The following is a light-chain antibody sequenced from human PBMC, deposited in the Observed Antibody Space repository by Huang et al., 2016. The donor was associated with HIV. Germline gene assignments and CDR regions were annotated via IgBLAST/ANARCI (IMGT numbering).Light chain of an antibody. CDR2: GAS. CDR3: QQYNNWPYT. CDR1: QSVGSK. J-gene: IGKJ2*01. V-gene: IGKV3-15*01. Sequence: DTVMTRTPATLSVSQGARATLSCRASQSVGSKLAWFQQKPGQAPRLLIHGASTRATGIPARFSGSGSGTEFTLTISSLQSEDFAVYYCQQYNNWPYTFGQGTKLEIK.